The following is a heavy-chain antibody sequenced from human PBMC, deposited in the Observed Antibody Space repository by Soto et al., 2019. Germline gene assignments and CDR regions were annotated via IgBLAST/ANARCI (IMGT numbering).Heavy chain of an antibody. J-gene: IGHJ5*02. CDR3: TRASGGQSGWGHWSDP. V-gene: IGHV4-38-2*01. Sequence: SGGSLRLSCAASGFTFSDDGMSWVRQAPGTGLEWIGSVSHSGTSFYNPSLTRRVPISMDTSNNHFTLKLNSLTATDTAVYYCTRASGGQSGWGHWSDPWGQGTLVTVSS. CDR1: GFTFSDDG. CDR2: VSHSGTS. D-gene: IGHD2-21*02.